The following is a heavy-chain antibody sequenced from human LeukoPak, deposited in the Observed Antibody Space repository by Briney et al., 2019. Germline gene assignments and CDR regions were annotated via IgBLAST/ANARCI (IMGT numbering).Heavy chain of an antibody. Sequence: NPNSGNTGYAPKFQGRVTMTRDTSISTAYMELSSLRSEDTAVYYCARAPHPDYYDSDRYFQHWGQGTLVTVSS. CDR3: ARAPHPDYYDSDRYFQH. D-gene: IGHD3-22*01. J-gene: IGHJ1*01. CDR2: NPNSGNT. V-gene: IGHV1-8*01.